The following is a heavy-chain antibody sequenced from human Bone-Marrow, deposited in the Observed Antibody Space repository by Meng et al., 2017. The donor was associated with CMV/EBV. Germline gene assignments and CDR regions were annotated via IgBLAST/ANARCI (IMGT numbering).Heavy chain of an antibody. CDR2: IIPIFGTA. Sequence: SVQVSCKASGGTFSSYAISWVRQAPGQGREWMGGIIPIFGTANYAQKFQGRVTITTDESTSTAYMELSSLRSEDTAVYYCARGEGYDYGDSFDYWGQGTRVTVSS. D-gene: IGHD4-17*01. CDR3: ARGEGYDYGDSFDY. J-gene: IGHJ4*02. CDR1: GGTFSSYA. V-gene: IGHV1-69*05.